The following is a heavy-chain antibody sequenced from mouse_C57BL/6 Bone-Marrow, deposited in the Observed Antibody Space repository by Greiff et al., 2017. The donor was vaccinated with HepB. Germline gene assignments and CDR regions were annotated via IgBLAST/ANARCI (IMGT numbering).Heavy chain of an antibody. V-gene: IGHV1-75*01. CDR3: ARSPITTVVPRDAMDY. D-gene: IGHD1-1*01. J-gene: IGHJ4*01. Sequence: QVQLQQSGPELVKPGASVKISCKASGYTFTDYYINWVKQRPGQGLEWIGWIFPGSGSTYYNEKFKGKATLTVDKSSSTAYMLLSSLTSEDSAVYFCARSPITTVVPRDAMDYWGQGTSVTVSS. CDR1: GYTFTDYY. CDR2: IFPGSGST.